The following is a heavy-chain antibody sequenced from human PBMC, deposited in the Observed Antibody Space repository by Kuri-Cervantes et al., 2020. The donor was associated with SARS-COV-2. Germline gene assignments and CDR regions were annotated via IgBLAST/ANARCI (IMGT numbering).Heavy chain of an antibody. CDR3: ARVRGRNDFWSGYRERWGDAFDI. J-gene: IGHJ3*02. Sequence: LSLTCAASGFTFSSYWMSWVRQAPGKGLEWVANIKQDGSEKYYVDSVKGRFTISRDNAKNSLYLQMNSLRAEDTAVYYCARVRGRNDFWSGYRERWGDAFDIWGQGTMVTVSS. CDR2: IKQDGSEK. D-gene: IGHD3-3*01. V-gene: IGHV3-7*01. CDR1: GFTFSSYW.